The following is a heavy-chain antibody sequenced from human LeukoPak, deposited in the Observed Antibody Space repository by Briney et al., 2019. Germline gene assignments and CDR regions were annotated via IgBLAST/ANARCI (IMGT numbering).Heavy chain of an antibody. Sequence: PGGSLRLSLAASGFTFSSYAMSCVRQAPGKGLEWFSAITVSGRSTYYADTVKGRFTISRAKTKNTLYLQMNSLSAEDTAVYYCAKDHIPATVTTKREAFDIWGQGTMVTVSS. CDR3: AKDHIPATVTTKREAFDI. CDR1: GFTFSSYA. D-gene: IGHD4-11*01. J-gene: IGHJ3*02. CDR2: ITVSGRST. V-gene: IGHV3-23*01.